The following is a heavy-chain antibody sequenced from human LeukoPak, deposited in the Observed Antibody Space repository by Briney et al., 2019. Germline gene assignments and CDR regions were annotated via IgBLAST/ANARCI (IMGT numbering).Heavy chain of an antibody. CDR2: FDPEDGET. D-gene: IGHD5-18*01. J-gene: IGHJ4*02. V-gene: IGHV1-24*01. CDR3: ATGAGYAPYLDY. CDR1: GYTLTGLS. Sequence: ASVKVSCKVSGYTLTGLSMHWVRQAPGKGLEWMGGFDPEDGETIYAQKFQGRVTMTEDTSTDTAYMELSSLRSEDTAVYYCATGAGYAPYLDYWGQGTLVTVSS.